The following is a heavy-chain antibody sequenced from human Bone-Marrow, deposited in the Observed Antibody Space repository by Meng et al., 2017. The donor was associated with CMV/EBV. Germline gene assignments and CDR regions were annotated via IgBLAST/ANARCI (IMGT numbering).Heavy chain of an antibody. CDR1: GFTFSSYS. CDR2: ISASGGTT. V-gene: IGHV3-23*01. J-gene: IGHJ3*02. D-gene: IGHD2-2*01. CDR3: AKGPVPAAIFSAFDI. Sequence: GGSLRLSCAASGFTFSSYSMSWVRQAPGKGLEWVSAISASGGTTYYADSVKGRFTISRDNSKNTLYLQMNSLRAEDTAVYYCAKGPVPAAIFSAFDIWGQGTRVTVSS.